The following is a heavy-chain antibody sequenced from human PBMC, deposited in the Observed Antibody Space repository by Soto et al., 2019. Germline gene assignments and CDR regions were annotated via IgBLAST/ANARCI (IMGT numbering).Heavy chain of an antibody. D-gene: IGHD3-16*01. V-gene: IGHV4-59*08. J-gene: IGHJ6*02. Sequence: SETLSLTCTVSGGSIGSYYWSWIRQPPGKGLEWIGYIYYSGSMNYNPSLKSRVTISVDTSKNQFSLKLSSVTAADTAVYYCARLLYVYYVRGKYYFCMLFLGQGTTVTVPS. CDR1: GGSIGSYY. CDR2: IYYSGSM. CDR3: ARLLYVYYVRGKYYFCMLF.